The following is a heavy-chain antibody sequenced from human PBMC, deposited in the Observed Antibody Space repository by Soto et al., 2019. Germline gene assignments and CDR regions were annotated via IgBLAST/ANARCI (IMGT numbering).Heavy chain of an antibody. D-gene: IGHD3-22*01. J-gene: IGHJ4*01. CDR2: IFHSGST. Sequence: SETLSLTCAVSGYSISSDYSWGWIRQPPGKGLEWLGSIFHSGSTYYNPSLKSRVTISLDTSQNHFSLKLSSVTAADTAVYYCARENYYDGSGYYSYFDYWGHGTLVAVSS. CDR1: GYSISSDYS. V-gene: IGHV4-38-2*02. CDR3: ARENYYDGSGYYSYFDY.